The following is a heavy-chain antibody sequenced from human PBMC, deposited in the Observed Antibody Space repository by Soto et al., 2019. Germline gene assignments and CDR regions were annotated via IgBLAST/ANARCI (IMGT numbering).Heavy chain of an antibody. CDR2: INHSGST. D-gene: IGHD5-18*01. V-gene: IGHV4-34*01. Sequence: ETLSLTCAVYGGSFSGYYWSWIRQPPGKGLEWIGEINHSGSTNYNPSLKSRVTISVDTSKNQFSLKLSSVTAADTAVYYCARPRGYSYGSLHYWGPGTLLTV. J-gene: IGHJ4*02. CDR1: GGSFSGYY. CDR3: ARPRGYSYGSLHY.